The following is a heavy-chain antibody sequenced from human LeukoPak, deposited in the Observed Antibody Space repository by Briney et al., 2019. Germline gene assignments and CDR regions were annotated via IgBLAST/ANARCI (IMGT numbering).Heavy chain of an antibody. CDR3: TRDRGSFYFDY. V-gene: IGHV4-59*01. J-gene: IGHJ4*02. CDR1: GGSISSYY. Sequence: SETLSLTCTVSGGSISSYYWSCIRQPPGKGLEWIGYIYYSGSTKYNPSLKSRVTISVDTSKNQFSLKLSSVTAADTAVYYCTRDRGSFYFDYWGQGTLVTVSS. D-gene: IGHD1-26*01. CDR2: IYYSGST.